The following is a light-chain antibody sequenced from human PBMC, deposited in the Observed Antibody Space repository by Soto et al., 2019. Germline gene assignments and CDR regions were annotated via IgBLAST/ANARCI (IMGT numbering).Light chain of an antibody. CDR1: SSDVGGYNY. V-gene: IGLV2-14*01. CDR2: DVS. J-gene: IGLJ1*01. CDR3: SSYTSSSTLYV. Sequence: QYALTQPASVSGSPGQSITISCTGTSSDVGGYNYVSWYQQHPGKAPKLMIYDVSNRPSGVSNRFSGSKSGNTASLTISGLQAEDEDDYYCSSYTSSSTLYVFGTGTKVTVL.